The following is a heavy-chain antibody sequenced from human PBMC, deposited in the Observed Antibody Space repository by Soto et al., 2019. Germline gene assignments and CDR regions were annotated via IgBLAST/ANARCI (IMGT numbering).Heavy chain of an antibody. V-gene: IGHV3-33*08. CDR3: ARDGTYYDFWSGYGGMDV. Sequence: GGSLRLSCAASGFTFSSYGMHWVRQAPGKGLEWVAVIWYDGSNKYYADSVKGRFTISRDNSKNTLYLQMNSLRAEDNGVNYFARDGTYYDFWSGYGGMDVWGQGTTVTVSS. D-gene: IGHD3-3*01. CDR2: IWYDGSNK. J-gene: IGHJ6*02. CDR1: GFTFSSYG.